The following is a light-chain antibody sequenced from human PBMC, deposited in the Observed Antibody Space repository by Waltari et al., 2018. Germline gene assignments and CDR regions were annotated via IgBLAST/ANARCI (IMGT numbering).Light chain of an antibody. Sequence: DIQMTQSPSSLSASVGDRVTITCRASQSISSYLNWYQQQPGKPPKFLIYDASTLQIGVPSRLSGRGSGTDFTLTISSLQPEDFATYYCQQANTFPLTFGGGTKVEMK. CDR2: DAS. V-gene: IGKV1-39*01. CDR3: QQANTFPLT. J-gene: IGKJ4*01. CDR1: QSISSY.